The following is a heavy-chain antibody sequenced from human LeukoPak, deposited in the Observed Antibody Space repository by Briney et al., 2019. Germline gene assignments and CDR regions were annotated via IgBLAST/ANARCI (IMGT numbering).Heavy chain of an antibody. CDR2: ISSSSSYI. J-gene: IGHJ4*02. CDR3: ARGYSSGWYAVGGY. Sequence: PGGSLRLSCAASGFTFSSCSMNWVRQAPGKGLEWVSSISSSSSYIYYADSVKGRFTISRDNSKNTLYLQMNSLRAEDTAVYYCARGYSSGWYAVGGYRGQGTLVTVSS. CDR1: GFTFSSCS. V-gene: IGHV3-21*01. D-gene: IGHD6-19*01.